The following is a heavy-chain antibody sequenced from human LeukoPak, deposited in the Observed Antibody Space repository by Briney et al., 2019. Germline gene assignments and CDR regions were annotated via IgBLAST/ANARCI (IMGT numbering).Heavy chain of an antibody. D-gene: IGHD2-2*02. CDR3: ARRFSFRYCSSTSCYTTPGGAFDI. J-gene: IGHJ3*02. CDR2: IYHSGST. Sequence: PSETLSLTCTVSGGSISSYYWGWIRQPPGKGLEWIGSIYHSGSTYYNPSLKSRVTISVDTSKNQFSLKLSSVTAADTAVYYCARRFSFRYCSSTSCYTTPGGAFDIWGQGTMVTVSS. CDR1: GGSISSYY. V-gene: IGHV4-38-2*02.